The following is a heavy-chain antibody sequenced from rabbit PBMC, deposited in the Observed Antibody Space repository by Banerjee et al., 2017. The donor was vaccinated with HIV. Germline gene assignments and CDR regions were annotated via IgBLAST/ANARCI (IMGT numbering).Heavy chain of an antibody. CDR2: IYTGDGNS. D-gene: IGHD6-1*01. CDR1: GIDFSSYYY. J-gene: IGHJ3*01. Sequence: QQQLEESGGDLVKPEGSLTLTCKASGIDFSSYYYMCWVRQAPGKGLEWIGCIYTGDGNSYHANWAKGRFTISRDDAQNTVSLQMNSLTAADTATYFCARDEDYWTYDYAGDGYGTRLDLWGQGTLVTVS. V-gene: IGHV1S43*01. CDR3: ARDEDYWTYDYAGDGYGTRLDL.